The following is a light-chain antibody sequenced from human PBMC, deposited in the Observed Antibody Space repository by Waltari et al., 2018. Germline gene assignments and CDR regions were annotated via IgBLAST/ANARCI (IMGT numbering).Light chain of an antibody. CDR2: GAS. Sequence: EIVLTQSPGTLSLSPGERATLPCRASQSVSSSYLAWYQQKPGQAPRVLIHGASNRATGIPDRFRGSGSGTDFTLTISRLEPEGFAVYYCQQYGSSPWTFGQGTKVEIK. J-gene: IGKJ1*01. CDR3: QQYGSSPWT. V-gene: IGKV3-20*01. CDR1: QSVSSSY.